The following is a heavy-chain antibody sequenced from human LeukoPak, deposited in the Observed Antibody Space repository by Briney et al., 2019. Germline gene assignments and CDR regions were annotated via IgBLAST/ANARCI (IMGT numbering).Heavy chain of an antibody. CDR2: ISSGATT. CDR1: GFAVSSNY. CDR3: AKGLRTGVGPYMGYHYYMDV. D-gene: IGHD3-16*01. J-gene: IGHJ6*03. Sequence: GGSLRLSCVVSGFAVSSNYMSWVRQAPGKGLEWVSVISSGATTNNAESVKGRFTISRDNSYNTVSLQMNSLRDEDTGVYYCAKGLRTGVGPYMGYHYYMDVWGKGATVTVSS. V-gene: IGHV3-53*01.